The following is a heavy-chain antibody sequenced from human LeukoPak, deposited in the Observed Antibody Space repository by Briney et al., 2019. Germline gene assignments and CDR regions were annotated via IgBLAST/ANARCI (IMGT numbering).Heavy chain of an antibody. CDR3: PRGAYGSGSSYNYYGMDV. D-gene: IGHD3-10*01. V-gene: IGHV5-51*01. Sequence: GESLKISCKGSGYRFATSWNAWVRQMPGKGLEWMGIIYPDDSDSRYSPSFEGQVTFSVDKSISTAYLQWSSLKASDTAIYYCPRGAYGSGSSYNYYGMDVWGQGTPVTVSS. CDR1: GYRFATSW. CDR2: IYPDDSDS. J-gene: IGHJ6*02.